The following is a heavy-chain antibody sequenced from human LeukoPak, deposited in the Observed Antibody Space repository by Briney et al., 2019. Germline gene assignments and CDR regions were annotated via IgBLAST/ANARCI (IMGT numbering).Heavy chain of an antibody. Sequence: GESLKISCKTSGYSFSDFWIGWVRQRPGKGLEWMGIIYPADSDTRYSPSFEGQVAISADKSITTAYLQWGSLRASDTAMYYCAVAIQEAGSFDYWGQGILVTVS. J-gene: IGHJ4*02. CDR2: IYPADSDT. CDR3: AVAIQEAGSFDY. D-gene: IGHD6-13*01. CDR1: GYSFSDFW. V-gene: IGHV5-51*01.